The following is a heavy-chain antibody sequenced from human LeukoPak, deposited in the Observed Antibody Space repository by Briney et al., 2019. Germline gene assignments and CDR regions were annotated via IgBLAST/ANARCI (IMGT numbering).Heavy chain of an antibody. CDR1: GFTFISYA. J-gene: IGHJ6*02. CDR3: AKDPWGAVAGTLTHHRDYYYYYGMDV. D-gene: IGHD6-19*01. Sequence: PGGSLRPSCAPSGFTFISYAMHWVRQAPGKGREWVAVISYVGSKKYYADSVKGRFTISRDNSKNTLYLQMNNLRAEDTAVYYCAKDPWGAVAGTLTHHRDYYYYYGMDVWGQGTTVTVSS. V-gene: IGHV3-30*04. CDR2: ISYVGSKK.